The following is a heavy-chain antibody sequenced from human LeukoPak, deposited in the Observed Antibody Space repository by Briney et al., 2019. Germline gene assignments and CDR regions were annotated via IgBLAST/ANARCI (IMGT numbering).Heavy chain of an antibody. CDR1: GFTFSSYA. Sequence: SGGSLRLSCAASGFTFSSYAMHWVRQAPGKGLEWVAVISYDGSNKYYADSVKGRFTISRDNSKNTLYLQMNSLRAEDTAVYYCAKEPKYSSGHYFDYWGQGTLVTVSS. CDR2: ISYDGSNK. CDR3: AKEPKYSSGHYFDY. V-gene: IGHV3-30-3*01. J-gene: IGHJ4*02. D-gene: IGHD6-19*01.